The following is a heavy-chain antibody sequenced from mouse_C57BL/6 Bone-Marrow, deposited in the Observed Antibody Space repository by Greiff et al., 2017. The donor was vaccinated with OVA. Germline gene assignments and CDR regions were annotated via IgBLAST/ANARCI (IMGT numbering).Heavy chain of an antibody. CDR1: EYEFPSHD. V-gene: IGHV5-2*01. J-gene: IGHJ1*03. CDR3: AKQATTRRGGGYFDV. Sequence: DVHLVESGGGLVQPGESLKLSCVSNEYEFPSHDMSWVRKTPEKRLELVAAINSDGGSTYYPDTMERRFIISRDNTKKTLYLQMSSLRSEDTALYYCAKQATTRRGGGYFDVWGTGTTVTVSS. CDR2: INSDGGST. D-gene: IGHD2-13*01.